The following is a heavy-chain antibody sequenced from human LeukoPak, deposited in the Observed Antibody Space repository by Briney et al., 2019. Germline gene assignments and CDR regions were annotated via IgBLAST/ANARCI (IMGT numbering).Heavy chain of an antibody. V-gene: IGHV4-39*01. J-gene: IGHJ4*02. CDR1: GGSISSSSYY. D-gene: IGHD3-22*01. Sequence: SETLSLTCTVSGGSISSSSYYWGWIRQPPGKGLERIGSIYYSGSAYYNPSLKSRVTISVDTSKNQFSLKLSSVTAADTAVFYCARHRGYYDSSGDGYYFDYWGQGNLVTVSS. CDR2: IYYSGSA. CDR3: ARHRGYYDSSGDGYYFDY.